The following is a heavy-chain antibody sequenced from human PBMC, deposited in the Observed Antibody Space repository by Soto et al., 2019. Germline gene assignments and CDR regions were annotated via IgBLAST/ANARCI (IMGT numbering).Heavy chain of an antibody. V-gene: IGHV4-31*03. D-gene: IGHD1-26*01. J-gene: IGHJ5*02. CDR3: ASGQVGATTWFDP. CDR2: IYDNGTT. Sequence: SETLSLTCTVSGASIRSGGYYWSWIRQDPGKGLEWLGYIYDNGTTYYNPSLKSRVSISRDTSKNQFSLKMTSLTAADTAIYYCASGQVGATTWFDPWGQGTKVTVSS. CDR1: GASIRSGGYY.